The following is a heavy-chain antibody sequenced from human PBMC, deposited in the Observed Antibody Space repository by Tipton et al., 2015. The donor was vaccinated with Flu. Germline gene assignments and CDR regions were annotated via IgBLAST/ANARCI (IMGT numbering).Heavy chain of an antibody. V-gene: IGHV4-59*12. CDR1: GVSISSYY. Sequence: TLSLTCTVSGVSISSYYWSWIRQPPGKGLEWIGYIYYSGSTNYNPSLKSRVTISVDTSKNQFSLKLNSVTAADTAVYYCARVGLLTVFGLLIPNHFDPWGQGTLVTVSS. D-gene: IGHD3/OR15-3a*01. J-gene: IGHJ5*02. CDR3: ARVGLLTVFGLLIPNHFDP. CDR2: IYYSGST.